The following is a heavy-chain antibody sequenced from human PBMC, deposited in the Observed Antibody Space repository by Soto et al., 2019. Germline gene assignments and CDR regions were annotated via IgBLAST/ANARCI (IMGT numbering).Heavy chain of an antibody. D-gene: IGHD1-1*01. CDR3: SKSVYNWNDGFFDY. V-gene: IGHV3-64*01. Sequence: PGGSLRLSCAASGFTFCSYAMHWVRQAPGKGLEYVSAISSNGGSTYYANSVKGRFTISRDNSKNTLYLQMSSPRAEDTAVYYCSKSVYNWNDGFFDYWGQGTLVTVSS. CDR1: GFTFCSYA. J-gene: IGHJ4*02. CDR2: ISSNGGST.